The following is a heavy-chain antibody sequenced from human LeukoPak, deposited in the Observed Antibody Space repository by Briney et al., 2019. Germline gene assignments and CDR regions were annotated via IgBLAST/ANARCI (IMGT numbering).Heavy chain of an antibody. CDR1: GFTFTIYA. D-gene: IGHD3-10*01. Sequence: GGSLRLSCAASGFTFTIYAMSWVREAPGKGLEGGSAISGSGGSTYYADSVRGRFTFSRDNSKNRLYLQMNSLRAEDTAVYYCAKHRGVPPSWFYPWGQGTLVTVSS. J-gene: IGHJ5*02. CDR2: ISGSGGST. V-gene: IGHV3-23*01. CDR3: AKHRGVPPSWFYP.